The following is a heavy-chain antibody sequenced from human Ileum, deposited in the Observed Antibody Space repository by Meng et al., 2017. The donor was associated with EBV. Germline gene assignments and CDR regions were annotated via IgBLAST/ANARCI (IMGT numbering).Heavy chain of an antibody. D-gene: IGHD6-13*01. Sequence: QLLRQEAGPRLAKPSEPPSLTCTGSGASISSTPYYWGWIRQPPGKGLEWIGNIFNSGSTSYSPSLKSRVTISVDTSKNQFSLKLSSVTAADTAVYYCARDYSSSWYSGGFFKYWGQGILVTVSS. J-gene: IGHJ1*01. CDR3: ARDYSSSWYSGGFFKY. V-gene: IGHV4-39*07. CDR1: GASISSTPYY. CDR2: IFNSGST.